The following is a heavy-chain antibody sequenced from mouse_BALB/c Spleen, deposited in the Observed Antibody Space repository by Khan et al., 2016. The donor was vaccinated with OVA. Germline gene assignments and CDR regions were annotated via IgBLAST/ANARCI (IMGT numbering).Heavy chain of an antibody. V-gene: IGHV1-7*01. D-gene: IGHD1-1*01. CDR2: INPSTGYT. J-gene: IGHJ2*01. CDR1: GYTFINYW. Sequence: QVQLKQSGAELAEPGASVKMSCKASGYTFINYWILWIKQRPGQGLEWIGYINPSTGYTEYNQNFKDKATLTADISSSTAYMQLSSLTSEDSAVYYCARRGLRWDFDYWGQGTTLTVSS. CDR3: ARRGLRWDFDY.